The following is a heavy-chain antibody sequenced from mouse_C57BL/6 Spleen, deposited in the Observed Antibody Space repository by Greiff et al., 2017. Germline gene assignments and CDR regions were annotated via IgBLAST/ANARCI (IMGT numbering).Heavy chain of an antibody. V-gene: IGHV5-12*01. CDR3: AREQHYYAMDY. Sequence: EVHLVESGGGLVQPGGSLKLSCAASGFTFSDYYMYWVRQTPEKRLEWVAYISNGGGSTYYPDTVKGRFTISRDNAKNTLYLQMSRLKSEDTAMYYCAREQHYYAMDYWGQGTSVTVSS. CDR2: ISNGGGST. CDR1: GFTFSDYY. J-gene: IGHJ4*01.